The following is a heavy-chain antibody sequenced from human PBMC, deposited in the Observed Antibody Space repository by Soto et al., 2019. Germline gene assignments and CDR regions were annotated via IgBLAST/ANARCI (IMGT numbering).Heavy chain of an antibody. CDR2: ISSDGSKN. Sequence: QVQLVESGGGVVQPGRSLRLSCAASRFTFTTYGIHWVRQAPGKGLEWVAVISSDGSKNYFADSVRGRFTISRDNSKNTVYLQINNVRAEDTAVYYCAKERMGYYYGLDVWGQGTTVVVSS. V-gene: IGHV3-30*18. CDR1: RFTFTTYG. J-gene: IGHJ6*02. D-gene: IGHD6-13*01. CDR3: AKERMGYYYGLDV.